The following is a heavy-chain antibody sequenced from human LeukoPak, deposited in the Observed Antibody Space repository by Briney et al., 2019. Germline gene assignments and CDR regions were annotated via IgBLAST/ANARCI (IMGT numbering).Heavy chain of an antibody. CDR1: GYTFTGHY. CDR2: INPNSGGT. D-gene: IGHD1-1*01. CDR3: ARCSTPPWIFDAFDI. J-gene: IGHJ3*02. V-gene: IGHV1-2*02. Sequence: ASVKVSCKASGYTFTGHYMHWVRQAPGQGPEWMGWINPNSGGTNYAQKFQGRVTMTRDTFISTAYMELSGLRSDDTAVYYCARCSTPPWIFDAFDIWGQGTMVTVSS.